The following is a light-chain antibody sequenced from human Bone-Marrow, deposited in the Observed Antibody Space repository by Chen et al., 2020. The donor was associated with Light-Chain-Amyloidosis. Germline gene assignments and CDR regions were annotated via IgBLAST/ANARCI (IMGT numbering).Light chain of an antibody. V-gene: IGLV3-25*03. CDR1: DLPTKY. CDR3: QSADSSGTYEVI. Sequence: SYELTPPPSLSVSPGQTARITCYRDDLPTKYAYWYQQKPGQAPVLVIHIDTERPSGISERFSGSSSGTTATLTISGVQAEDEADYHCQSADSSGTYEVIFGGGTKLTVL. CDR2: IDT. J-gene: IGLJ2*01.